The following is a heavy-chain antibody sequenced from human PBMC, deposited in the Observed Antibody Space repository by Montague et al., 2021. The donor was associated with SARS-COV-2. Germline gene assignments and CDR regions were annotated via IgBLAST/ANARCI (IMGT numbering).Heavy chain of an antibody. CDR3: ARYGDYGLWVAP. Sequence: PALVKPTQTLTLTCTFSGFSLNTNSVGVGWVRQPPGKALEWLALIYWDDDKRYSPSLKSRSTISKDTTKNEVVLTVTNMDPVDTATYYCARYGDYGLWVAPWGQGTLVTVSS. V-gene: IGHV2-5*02. J-gene: IGHJ4*02. CDR1: GFSLNTNSVG. D-gene: IGHD4-17*01. CDR2: IYWDDDK.